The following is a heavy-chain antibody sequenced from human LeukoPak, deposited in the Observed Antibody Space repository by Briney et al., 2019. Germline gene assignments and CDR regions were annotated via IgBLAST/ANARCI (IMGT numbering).Heavy chain of an antibody. V-gene: IGHV3-9*01. J-gene: IGHJ6*02. D-gene: IGHD6-19*01. Sequence: GRSLRLSCGVSEFTFDDYVIHWVRQGPGKGLEWVAAMSWTSGSIAYADSVKGRYNIFRDNAQSSLYLQMNSLRAEDTAFYYCARSSGSYDGYYGVEVWGQGTTVIVSS. CDR3: ARSSGSYDGYYGVEV. CDR1: EFTFDDYV. CDR2: MSWTSGSI.